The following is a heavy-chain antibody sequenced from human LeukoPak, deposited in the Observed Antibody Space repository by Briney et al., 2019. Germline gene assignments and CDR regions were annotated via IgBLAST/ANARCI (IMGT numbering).Heavy chain of an antibody. CDR3: AKSHGDYGLLDY. Sequence: ASLKVSCKDSGYSLTHLSLHWVRQAPGKGLEWMGGFDPQYGEPIYAQKFEGRLSIHEDTSKDTGYMEVWTLRSEDTALYYCAKSHGDYGLLDYWGQGTLVTVSS. V-gene: IGHV1-24*01. J-gene: IGHJ4*02. CDR2: FDPQYGEP. CDR1: GYSLTHLS. D-gene: IGHD4-17*01.